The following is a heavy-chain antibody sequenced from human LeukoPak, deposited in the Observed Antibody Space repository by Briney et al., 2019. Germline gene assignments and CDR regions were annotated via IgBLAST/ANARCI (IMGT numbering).Heavy chain of an antibody. Sequence: PGGSLRLSCAASRFTFSSYVMSWVRQAPGKGLECVSAISGSGRSTYYADSVKGRFTISRDNSKNTLFLQLNSLRTEDTAVYYCARESSSSYPVAYYFDYWGQGTLVTVSS. V-gene: IGHV3-23*01. CDR1: RFTFSSYV. CDR2: ISGSGRST. D-gene: IGHD6-6*01. CDR3: ARESSSSYPVAYYFDY. J-gene: IGHJ4*02.